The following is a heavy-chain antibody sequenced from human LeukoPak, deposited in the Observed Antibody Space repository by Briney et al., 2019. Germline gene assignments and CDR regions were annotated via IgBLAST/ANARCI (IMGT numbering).Heavy chain of an antibody. D-gene: IGHD3-10*01. CDR1: GYTFTGRY. Sequence: ASVKVSCKASGYTFTGRYMHWGRQAPGQGLEWMAWINPNSGGTNSAQRFQGRVTVTRNTSISTAYVELSRLRSDDTAVYYCARGERESFEYWGQGTLVTVSS. J-gene: IGHJ4*02. CDR2: INPNSGGT. CDR3: ARGERESFEY. V-gene: IGHV1-2*02.